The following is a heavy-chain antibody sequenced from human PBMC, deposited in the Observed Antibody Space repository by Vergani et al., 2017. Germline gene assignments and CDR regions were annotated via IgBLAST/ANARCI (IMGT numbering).Heavy chain of an antibody. CDR3: ARKLYDCWSATIDY. Sequence: QVQLVESGGGVVQPGRSLRLSCAASGFTFSSYAMHWVRQAPGKVLEWVAVISYDGSNKYYADSVKGRFTISRDNSKNTLYLQMNSLRAEDTAVYYCARKLYDCWSATIDYWGQGTLVTVSS. D-gene: IGHD3-3*01. V-gene: IGHV3-30-3*01. CDR1: GFTFSSYA. J-gene: IGHJ4*02. CDR2: ISYDGSNK.